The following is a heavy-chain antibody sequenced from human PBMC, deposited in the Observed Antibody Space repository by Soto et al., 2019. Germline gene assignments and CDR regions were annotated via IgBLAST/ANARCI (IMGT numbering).Heavy chain of an antibody. J-gene: IGHJ4*02. D-gene: IGHD5-12*01. V-gene: IGHV4-4*07. CDR3: AREGSYSAYNFAHGIQLWSFDF. CDR1: GGSINTFY. CDR2: IFSSGST. Sequence: PSETLSLTCTVSGGSINTFYWSWVRQPAGKGLEWIGRIFSSGSTSFNPSLESRVAMPVDTSKNHFPLNLSSVTAADMAVYYCAREGSYSAYNFAHGIQLWSFDFWGQGALVTVSS.